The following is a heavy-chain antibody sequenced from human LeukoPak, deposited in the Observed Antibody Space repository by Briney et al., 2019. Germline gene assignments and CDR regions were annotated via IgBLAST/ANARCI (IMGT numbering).Heavy chain of an antibody. Sequence: ASVKVSCKACGYTFTSYGISWVRQGPGQGLEWMGWISAYNGNTHYAQKLQGRVTVTTDTSTSTAYMELRSLRSDDTAVYYCAREGIQLWLDLSYWGQGTLVTVCS. V-gene: IGHV1-18*01. CDR3: AREGIQLWLDLSY. CDR2: ISAYNGNT. D-gene: IGHD5-18*01. J-gene: IGHJ4*02. CDR1: GYTFTSYG.